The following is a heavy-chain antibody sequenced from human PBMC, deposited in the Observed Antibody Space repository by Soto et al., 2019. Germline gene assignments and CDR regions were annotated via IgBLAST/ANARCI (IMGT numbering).Heavy chain of an antibody. Sequence: ASVKVSCKASGYTFTSYGISWVRQAPGQGLEWMGWISAYNGNTNYAQKLQGRVTMTTDTSTSTAYMELRSLRSDDTAVYYCARGRIAVAASTGLFDYWGQGTLVTVSS. CDR3: ARGRIAVAASTGLFDY. CDR2: ISAYNGNT. CDR1: GYTFTSYG. V-gene: IGHV1-18*01. D-gene: IGHD6-19*01. J-gene: IGHJ4*02.